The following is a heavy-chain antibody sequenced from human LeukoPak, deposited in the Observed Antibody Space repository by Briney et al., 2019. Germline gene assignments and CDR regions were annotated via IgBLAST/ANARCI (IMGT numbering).Heavy chain of an antibody. D-gene: IGHD3-22*01. Sequence: KPSETLSLTCTVSGGSINSTNYYWGWIRQPPGKGLEWIGSIYYSGSTYYNPSLRSRVTISVDTSKNQFSLKLSSVTAADTAVYYCARGSLTYYDSSGYYYRAFDIWGQGTMVTVSS. V-gene: IGHV4-39*07. CDR2: IYYSGST. J-gene: IGHJ3*02. CDR3: ARGSLTYYDSSGYYYRAFDI. CDR1: GGSINSTNYY.